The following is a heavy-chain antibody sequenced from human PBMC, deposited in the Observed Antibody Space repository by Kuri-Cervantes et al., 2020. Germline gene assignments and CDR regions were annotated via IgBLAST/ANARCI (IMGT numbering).Heavy chain of an antibody. Sequence: ASVKVSCKASGYTFTSYDINWVRQATGQGLEWMGWINPNSGGTNYAQKFQGRVTMTRDTSISTAYMELSRLRSDDTAVYYCARGDNWNDLVDWFDPWGQGTLVTCSS. V-gene: IGHV1-2*02. J-gene: IGHJ5*02. D-gene: IGHD1-1*01. CDR1: GYTFTSYD. CDR2: INPNSGGT. CDR3: ARGDNWNDLVDWFDP.